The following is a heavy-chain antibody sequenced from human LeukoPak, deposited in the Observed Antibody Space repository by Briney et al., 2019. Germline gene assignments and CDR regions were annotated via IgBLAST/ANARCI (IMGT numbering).Heavy chain of an antibody. CDR1: GGSISSYY. CDR2: IYYSGST. J-gene: IGHJ4*02. V-gene: IGHV4-59*01. D-gene: IGHD2-21*01. Sequence: SETLSLTCTVSGGSISSYYWSWIRQPPGKGLEWIGYIYYSGSTNYNPSLKSRVTISVDTSKNQFSLKLSSVTAADTAVYYCERVIAGSYCGGDCLDYWGQGTLVTVSS. CDR3: ERVIAGSYCGGDCLDY.